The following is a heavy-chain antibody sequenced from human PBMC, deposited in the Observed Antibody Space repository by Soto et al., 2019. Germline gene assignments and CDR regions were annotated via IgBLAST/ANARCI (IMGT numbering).Heavy chain of an antibody. Sequence: SETMSLTCALYGGSFSGYYWSWIRQPPGKGLEWIGEINHSGSTNYNPSLKSRVTISVDTSKNQFSLKLSSVTAADMAVYYCARGRGYSYGYGIAAVGGWFDPWGQG. V-gene: IGHV4-34*01. CDR1: GGSFSGYY. J-gene: IGHJ5*02. CDR3: ARGRGYSYGYGIAAVGGWFDP. D-gene: IGHD5-18*01. CDR2: INHSGST.